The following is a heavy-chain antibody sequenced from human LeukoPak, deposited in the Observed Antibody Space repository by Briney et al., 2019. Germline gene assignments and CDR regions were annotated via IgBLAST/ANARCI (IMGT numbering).Heavy chain of an antibody. CDR1: GFTFSSYA. D-gene: IGHD3-22*01. CDR3: AKVEDYYDSSGYYPQYFQH. J-gene: IGHJ1*01. V-gene: IGHV3-23*01. CDR2: ISGSGGST. Sequence: GGSLRLSCAASGFTFSSYAMSWVRQAPGKGLEWVSAISGSGGSTYYADSVKGWFTISRDNSKNTLYLQMNSLRAEDTAVYYCAKVEDYYDSSGYYPQYFQHWGQGTLVTVSS.